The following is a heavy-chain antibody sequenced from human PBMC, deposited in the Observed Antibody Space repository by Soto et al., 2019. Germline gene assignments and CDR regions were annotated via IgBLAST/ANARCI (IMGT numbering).Heavy chain of an antibody. J-gene: IGHJ6*02. V-gene: IGHV3-23*01. CDR1: GFTFSSYA. CDR3: AKVLIVVVVADMDD. D-gene: IGHD2-15*01. CDR2: ISGSGGST. Sequence: GGSLRLSCAASGFTFSSYAMSWVRQAPGKGLEWVSAISGSGGSTYYADSVKGRFTISRDNSKNTLYLQMNSLRAEDTAVYYCAKVLIVVVVADMDDWGQGTTVTVSS.